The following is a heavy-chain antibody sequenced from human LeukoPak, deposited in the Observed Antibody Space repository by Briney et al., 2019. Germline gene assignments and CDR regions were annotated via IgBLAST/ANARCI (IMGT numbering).Heavy chain of an antibody. D-gene: IGHD2-2*01. Sequence: PGGSLRLSCAASGLIVSDDYMSWVRQAPGKGLEWVSVIYRGGKTHYADSVKGRFTISRDNSKNTWYLQMNSLRAEDTAVYYCARASSDGVEPAATSFDCWGQGTLVIVSS. J-gene: IGHJ4*02. CDR1: GLIVSDDY. CDR3: ARASSDGVEPAATSFDC. CDR2: IYRGGKT. V-gene: IGHV3-66*01.